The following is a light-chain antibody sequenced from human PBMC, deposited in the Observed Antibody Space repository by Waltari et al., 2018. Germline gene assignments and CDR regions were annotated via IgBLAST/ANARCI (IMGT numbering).Light chain of an antibody. CDR3: QQSYDNPLT. CDR2: ASS. Sequence: DIQMNQSPSSLSASVGDRVTITCRASQSMSTCVNWYQQKPGKAPRLLVYASSGLQSGVPSKFSGGGFGTNFTLTITSLEPEDFATYYCQQSYDNPLTFGGGTRVESK. V-gene: IGKV1-39*01. CDR1: QSMSTC. J-gene: IGKJ4*01.